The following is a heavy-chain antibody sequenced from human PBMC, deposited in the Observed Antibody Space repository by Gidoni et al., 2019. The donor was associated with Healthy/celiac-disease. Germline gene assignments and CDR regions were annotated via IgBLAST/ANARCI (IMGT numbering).Heavy chain of an antibody. CDR3: ARVARYSSGIGDIDY. V-gene: IGHV4-4*02. CDR1: SSNW. J-gene: IGHJ4*02. Sequence: SSNWWSWVRQPPGKGLEWIGEIYHSGSTNYNPSLKSRVTISVDKSKNQFSLKLSSVTAADTAVYYCARVARYSSGIGDIDYWGQGTLVTVSS. CDR2: IYHSGST. D-gene: IGHD6-19*01.